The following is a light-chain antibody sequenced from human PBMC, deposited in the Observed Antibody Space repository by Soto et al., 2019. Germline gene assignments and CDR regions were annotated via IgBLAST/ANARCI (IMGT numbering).Light chain of an antibody. CDR3: SSYTSSSALVV. CDR2: EVS. V-gene: IGLV2-14*01. J-gene: IGLJ2*01. CDR1: GSDVGYYNY. Sequence: QSALTQPASVSGSPGQSITISCTGTGSDVGYYNYVSWYQHHPSKAPKLMIYEVSNRPSGVSNLFSGSKSGNTASLTISGLQAEDEADYYCSSYTSSSALVVFGGGTKLTVL.